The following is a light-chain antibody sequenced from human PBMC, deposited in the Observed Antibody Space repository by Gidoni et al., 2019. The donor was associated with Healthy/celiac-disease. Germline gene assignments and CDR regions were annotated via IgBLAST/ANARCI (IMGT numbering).Light chain of an antibody. J-gene: IGLJ3*02. V-gene: IGLV3-1*01. CDR3: QAWDSSWV. CDR2: QDS. Sequence: SYELTQPPSVSVSPGQTASITCSGDTLGDKYACWYQQKPGQSPVLVSYQDSQRPSGIPKRFSGSNSGNTATLTISGTQAMDEADYYCQAWDSSWVFGGGTKLTVL. CDR1: TLGDKY.